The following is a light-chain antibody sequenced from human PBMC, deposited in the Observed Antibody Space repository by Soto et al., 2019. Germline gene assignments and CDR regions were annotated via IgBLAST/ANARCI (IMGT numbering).Light chain of an antibody. CDR3: QQYGTTPTT. V-gene: IGKV3-20*01. Sequence: EIVLTQSPGTLSLSPGERATLSCRASQSVSSNYLAWYQQKPGQAPRLLISDASSRATGIPDRFSGSGSGTEFTLPISRLEPEDIALNSCQQYGTTPTTFGQGTKVEIK. J-gene: IGKJ1*01. CDR2: DAS. CDR1: QSVSSNY.